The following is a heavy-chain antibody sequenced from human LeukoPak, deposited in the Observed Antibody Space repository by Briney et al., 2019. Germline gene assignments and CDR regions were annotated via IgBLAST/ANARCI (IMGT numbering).Heavy chain of an antibody. Sequence: SETLSLTCTVSGGSISSGGYYWSWIRQHPGRGLEWIGYIFYSGSTYYNPSLKSRVTISVDTSKNQFSLKLSSVTAADTAVYYCARGVYIAAAQYAYWGQGTLVTVSS. CDR1: GGSISSGGYY. D-gene: IGHD6-13*01. J-gene: IGHJ4*02. CDR2: IFYSGST. CDR3: ARGVYIAAAQYAY. V-gene: IGHV4-31*03.